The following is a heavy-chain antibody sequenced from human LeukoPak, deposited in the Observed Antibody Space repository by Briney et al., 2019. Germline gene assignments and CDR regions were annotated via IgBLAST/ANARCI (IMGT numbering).Heavy chain of an antibody. CDR1: GVSFSGYY. D-gene: IGHD2-15*01. Sequence: SETLSLTCAVYGVSFSGYYWSWVRQPPGKGLEWIGEINHSGSTNYNPSLKSRVTIAVKTSKNQCSLKLSSVTAADTAVYYCARFPRYCSGGSCYSGFGYWGQGTLVTVSS. CDR3: ARFPRYCSGGSCYSGFGY. V-gene: IGHV4-34*01. CDR2: INHSGST. J-gene: IGHJ4*02.